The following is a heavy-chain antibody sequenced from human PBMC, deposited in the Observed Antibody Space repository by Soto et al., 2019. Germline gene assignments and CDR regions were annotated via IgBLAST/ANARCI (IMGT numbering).Heavy chain of an antibody. CDR2: IIPILGIA. J-gene: IGHJ4*02. CDR1: GGTFSSYT. D-gene: IGHD4-17*01. CDR3: ARDDGDFLFDY. Sequence: SVKVSCKASGGTFSSYTISWVRQAPGQGLEWMGRIIPILGIANYAQKFQGRVTITADKSTSTAYMELSSLRSEDTAVYYCARDDGDFLFDYWGQGTLVTVSS. V-gene: IGHV1-69*04.